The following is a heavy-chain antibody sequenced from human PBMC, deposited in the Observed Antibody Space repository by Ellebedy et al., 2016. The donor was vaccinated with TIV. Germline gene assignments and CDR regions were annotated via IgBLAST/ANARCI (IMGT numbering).Heavy chain of an antibody. V-gene: IGHV1-8*03. Sequence: ASVKVSCKASGYTFTSYDINWVRQATGQGLEWMGWMNPHSGNTGFAQKFQGRLSITRNTSISTAYMELSSLRSEDTAVYYCARGYSGYWAFNYWGQGTLVTVSS. CDR3: ARGYSGYWAFNY. CDR2: MNPHSGNT. CDR1: GYTFTSYD. J-gene: IGHJ4*02. D-gene: IGHD5-12*01.